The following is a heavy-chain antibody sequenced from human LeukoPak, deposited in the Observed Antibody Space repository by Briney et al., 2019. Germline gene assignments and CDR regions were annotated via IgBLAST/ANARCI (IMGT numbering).Heavy chain of an antibody. V-gene: IGHV4-34*01. CDR2: INHSGST. CDR1: GGSFSGYY. D-gene: IGHD6-6*01. Sequence: SETLSLTCAVYGGSFSGYYWSWIRQPPGKGLEWIGEINHSGSTNYNPPLKSRVTISVDTSMNQFSLKLSPVTAADTAVYYCARGLGYSSSLLPGGYWGQGTLVTVSS. CDR3: ARGLGYSSSLLPGGY. J-gene: IGHJ4*02.